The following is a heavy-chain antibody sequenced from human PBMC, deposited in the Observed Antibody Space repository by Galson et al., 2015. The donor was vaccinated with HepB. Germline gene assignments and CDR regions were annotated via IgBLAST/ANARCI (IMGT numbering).Heavy chain of an antibody. V-gene: IGHV4-39*01. J-gene: IGHJ4*02. D-gene: IGHD4-17*01. CDR2: IYYSGST. CDR1: GGSISSSSSY. Sequence: ETLSLTCTVSGGSISSSSSYWGWIRQPPGKGLEWIGTIYYSGSTYYNPSLKSRVTISVDTSKNQFSLKLSSVTAADTAVYYCASHYAWEYDYDLFYYFDYWGQGTLVTVSS. CDR3: ASHYAWEYDYDLFYYFDY.